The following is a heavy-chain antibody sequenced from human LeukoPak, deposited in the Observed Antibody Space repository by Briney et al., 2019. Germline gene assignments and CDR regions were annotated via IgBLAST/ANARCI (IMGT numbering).Heavy chain of an antibody. V-gene: IGHV3-48*03. CDR3: ARFAVAGTVFWNDPAHYFDY. CDR1: GFTFSSYE. J-gene: IGHJ4*02. Sequence: GGSLRLSCAASGFTFSSYEMNWVRQAPGKGLEWVSYISSSGSTIYYADSVKGRFTISRDNAKNSLYLQMNSLRAEDTAVYYCARFAVAGTVFWNDPAHYFDYWGQGTLVTVSS. D-gene: IGHD6-19*01. CDR2: ISSSGSTI.